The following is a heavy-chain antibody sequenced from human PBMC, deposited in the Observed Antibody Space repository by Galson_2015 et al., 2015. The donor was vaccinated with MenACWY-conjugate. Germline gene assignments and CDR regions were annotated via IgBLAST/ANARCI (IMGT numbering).Heavy chain of an antibody. CDR3: AREVLLDVGRFFDY. D-gene: IGHD2-15*01. CDR2: SSTTGSS. J-gene: IGHJ4*02. Sequence: TLSLTCNVSGGSIRSYYWTWIRQPPGRGLEWIGYSSTTGSSEYNPSLKSRVTMSVDTAKNQVSLRLTSVTAADTAIYYCAREVLLDVGRFFDYWGQGILVTVSA. CDR1: GGSIRSYY. V-gene: IGHV4-4*07.